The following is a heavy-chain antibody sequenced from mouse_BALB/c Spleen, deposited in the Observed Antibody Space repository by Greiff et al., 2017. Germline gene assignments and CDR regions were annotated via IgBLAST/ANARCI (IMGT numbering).Heavy chain of an antibody. D-gene: IGHD1-1*01. CDR2: ISSGGSYT. CDR3: ARDRDYYSSSSWYFDV. CDR1: GFTFSSYA. V-gene: IGHV5-9-4*01. Sequence: DVKLVESGGGLVKPGGSLKLSCAASGFTFSSYAMSWVRQSPEKRLEWVAEISSGGSYTYYPDTVTGRFTISRDNAKNTLYLEMSSLRSEDTAMYYCARDRDYYSSSSWYFDVWGAGTTVTVSS. J-gene: IGHJ1*01.